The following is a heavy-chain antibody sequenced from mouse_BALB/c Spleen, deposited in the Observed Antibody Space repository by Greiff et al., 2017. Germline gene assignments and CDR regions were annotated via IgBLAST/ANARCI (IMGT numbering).Heavy chain of an antibody. CDR2: IDPANGNT. V-gene: IGHV14-3*02. J-gene: IGHJ3*01. D-gene: IGHD1-1*01. Sequence: EVQLQQSGAELVKPGASVKLSCTASDFNIKDTYMHWVKQRPEQGLEWIGRIDPANGNTKYDPKFQGKATITADTSSNTAYLQLSSLTSEDTAVYYCARFYGSSLWFAYWGQGTLVTVSA. CDR3: ARFYGSSLWFAY. CDR1: DFNIKDTY.